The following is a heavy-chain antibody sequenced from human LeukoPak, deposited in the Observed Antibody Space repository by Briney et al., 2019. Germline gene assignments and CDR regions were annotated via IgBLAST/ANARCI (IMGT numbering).Heavy chain of an antibody. CDR2: INSDGSST. CDR3: ARGPWELYTAAEYLRH. J-gene: IGHJ1*01. CDR1: GFTFSSYW. D-gene: IGHD1-26*01. Sequence: GGSLRLSCAASGFTFSSYWMHWVRQAPGKGLVWASRINSDGSSTSYADSVKGRFTISRDNAKNTLYLQMNSLRAEDTAVYYCARGPWELYTAAEYLRHWGQGTLVTVSS. V-gene: IGHV3-74*01.